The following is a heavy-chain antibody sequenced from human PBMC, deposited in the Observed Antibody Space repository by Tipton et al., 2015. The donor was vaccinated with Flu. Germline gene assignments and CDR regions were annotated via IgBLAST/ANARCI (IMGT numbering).Heavy chain of an antibody. D-gene: IGHD6-19*01. CDR1: GGSISSYY. CDR2: IYYSGST. CDR3: ARREGSSGWFGMDV. V-gene: IGHV4-59*08. J-gene: IGHJ6*02. Sequence: GLVKPSETLSLTCTVSGGSISSYYWSWIRQPPGKGLEWIGYIYYSGSTNYTPSLKSRVTISVDTSKNQFSLKLSSVTAADTAVYYCARREGSSGWFGMDVWGQGTTVTVSS.